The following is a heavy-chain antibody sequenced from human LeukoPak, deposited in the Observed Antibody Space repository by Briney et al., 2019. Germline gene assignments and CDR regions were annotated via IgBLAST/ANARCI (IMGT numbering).Heavy chain of an antibody. V-gene: IGHV1-69*04. J-gene: IGHJ3*02. Sequence: SVKVSCKASGGTFSSYAISWVRQAPGQGLEWMGRIIPILGIANYAQKLQGKVTMTTDTSTSTAYMELRSLRSDDTAVYYCARADEQGGAFDIWGQGTMVTVSS. CDR1: GGTFSSYA. D-gene: IGHD1/OR15-1a*01. CDR2: IIPILGIA. CDR3: ARADEQGGAFDI.